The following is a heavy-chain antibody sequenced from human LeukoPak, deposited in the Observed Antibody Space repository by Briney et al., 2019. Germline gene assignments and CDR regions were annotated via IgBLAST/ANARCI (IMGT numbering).Heavy chain of an antibody. V-gene: IGHV3-74*01. J-gene: IGHJ4*02. CDR1: GFTFSSYW. CDR2: INSDGSST. CDR3: ASISRVTTHDY. Sequence: PGGSLRLSCAASGFTFSSYWMHWVRQAPGKGLVWVSRINSDGSSTSYADSVKGRFTIPRDNAKNTLYLQMNSLRAEDTAVYYCASISRVTTHDYWGQGTLVTVSS. D-gene: IGHD4-17*01.